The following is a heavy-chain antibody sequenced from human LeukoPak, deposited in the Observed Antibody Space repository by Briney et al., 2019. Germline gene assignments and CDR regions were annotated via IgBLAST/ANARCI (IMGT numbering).Heavy chain of an antibody. Sequence: SETLSLTCTVSGGSVTYTNYYWGWIRQPPGKGLQWIGVIYYNGKTYYNPSLKSRVTVAVDTSKNQFSLKLSSVTAADTAVYYCARGSYYDTSGYYSFDYWGQGTLVTVSS. V-gene: IGHV4-39*07. CDR1: GGSVTYTNYY. D-gene: IGHD3-22*01. CDR2: IYYNGKT. CDR3: ARGSYYDTSGYYSFDY. J-gene: IGHJ4*02.